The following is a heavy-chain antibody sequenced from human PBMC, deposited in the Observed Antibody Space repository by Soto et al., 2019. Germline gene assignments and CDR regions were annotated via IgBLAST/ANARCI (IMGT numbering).Heavy chain of an antibody. CDR1: GFPFSDYY. CDR3: ARESEDLTSNFDY. J-gene: IGHJ4*02. V-gene: IGHV3-11*06. Sequence: PVGSLRLSCPTSGFPFSDYYMSWIRQAPGKGLEWLSHISPKSTYRNYADSVKGRFTISRDNTKSSLFLQMNSLGVEDTAVYYCARESEDLTSNFDYWGQGTLVTVSS. CDR2: ISPKSTYR.